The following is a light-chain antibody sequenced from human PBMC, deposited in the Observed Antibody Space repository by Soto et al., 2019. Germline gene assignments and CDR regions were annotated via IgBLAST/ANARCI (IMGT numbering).Light chain of an antibody. V-gene: IGKV3-20*01. CDR1: QSITSSY. Sequence: EIVLTQSPGALSLSPGESATLSCRASQSITSSYLAWYQQKPGQTPRLLIYGASSRATGIPDRFSGSGSGTDFTLTISRLEPEDFAVFYCQQYGSSPWTFCQGTRVDIK. CDR2: GAS. J-gene: IGKJ1*01. CDR3: QQYGSSPWT.